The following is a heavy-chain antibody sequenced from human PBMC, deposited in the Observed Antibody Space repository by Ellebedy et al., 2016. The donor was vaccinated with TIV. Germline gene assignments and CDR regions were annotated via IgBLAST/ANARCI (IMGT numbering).Heavy chain of an antibody. Sequence: GESLKISCKGSGFSFTSYWIGWVRQMPGKGLEWMGIIYPGDSDTRYSPSFQGQVTISVDKSIRTAYLQWSSLNASDSGIYYCAGGNTNIGGLHYWGQGTLVTVSS. CDR3: AGGNTNIGGLHY. CDR2: IYPGDSDT. J-gene: IGHJ4*02. V-gene: IGHV5-51*01. D-gene: IGHD3-16*01. CDR1: GFSFTSYW.